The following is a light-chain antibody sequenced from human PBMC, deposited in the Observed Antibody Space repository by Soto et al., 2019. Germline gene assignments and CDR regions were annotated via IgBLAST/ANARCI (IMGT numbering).Light chain of an antibody. V-gene: IGKV3-15*01. CDR1: QSVSSS. J-gene: IGKJ1*01. CDR2: GAS. CDR3: QQYNNWWT. Sequence: IAMTHSPATLSVSPWQRSTLSFSASQSVSSSLAWYQQKPGQAPRLLIYGASTRATGIPARFSGSGSGTEFTLTISSLQSEDFAVYYCQQYNNWWTFGQGTKVDIK.